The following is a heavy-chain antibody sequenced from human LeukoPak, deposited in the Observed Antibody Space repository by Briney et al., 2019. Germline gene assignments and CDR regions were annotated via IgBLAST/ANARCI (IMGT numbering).Heavy chain of an antibody. V-gene: IGHV3-23*01. J-gene: IGHJ3*02. CDR2: ISESGDST. CDR3: AKGGNPMIVVVTDAFDI. CDR1: GFSFKSYA. Sequence: PGGSLRLSCAASGFSFKSYAMNWVRQAPGKGLEWVSSISESGDSTHYADSVKGRFTISRDNSKNTLYLQMNSLRAEDTAVYYCAKGGNPMIVVVTDAFDIWGQGTMVTVSS. D-gene: IGHD3-22*01.